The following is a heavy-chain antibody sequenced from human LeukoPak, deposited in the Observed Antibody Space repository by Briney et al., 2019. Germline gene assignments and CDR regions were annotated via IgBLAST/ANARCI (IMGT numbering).Heavy chain of an antibody. CDR1: GGSFSGYY. Sequence: SETLSLTCSVNGGSFSGYYWSWIRQPPGKGLEWIGEINHSGNTNYNPSLKGRVTISGDTSKNQFSLKLSSVTAADTAVYYCETSSSATIDYFYDYIDVWGKGTTVTVSS. J-gene: IGHJ6*03. CDR3: ETSSSATIDYFYDYIDV. V-gene: IGHV4-34*01. D-gene: IGHD2-15*01. CDR2: INHSGNT.